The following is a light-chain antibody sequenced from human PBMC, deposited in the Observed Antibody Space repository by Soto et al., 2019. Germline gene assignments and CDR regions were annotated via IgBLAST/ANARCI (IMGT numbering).Light chain of an antibody. J-gene: IGKJ2*01. V-gene: IGKV3-20*01. CDR1: QSVSSSY. Sequence: EIVLTQSPGTLSLSPGERATLSCRASQSVSSSYLAWYQQKPGQAPRLLIYGAYSSATGIPDRFSVSGPGTDFTLPIIRLEPDDFAVYYCQQYGSSLYTFGQGTQLEIK. CDR3: QQYGSSLYT. CDR2: GAY.